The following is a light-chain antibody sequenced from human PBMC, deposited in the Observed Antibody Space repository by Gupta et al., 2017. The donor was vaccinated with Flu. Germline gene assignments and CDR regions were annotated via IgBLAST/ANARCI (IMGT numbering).Light chain of an antibody. V-gene: IGKV1-39*01. CDR3: QQRDSIPRT. J-gene: IGKJ3*01. CDR2: AAS. CDR1: QTIENY. Sequence: DIRMTPSPSSLSASVGDRVNISCRASQTIENYLNWYQRKPGKAPRLLIYAASSVETGVPSRFSGRSSGTDFTLTISSRQPEDFATYFCQQRDSIPRTFGHGTTVDFK.